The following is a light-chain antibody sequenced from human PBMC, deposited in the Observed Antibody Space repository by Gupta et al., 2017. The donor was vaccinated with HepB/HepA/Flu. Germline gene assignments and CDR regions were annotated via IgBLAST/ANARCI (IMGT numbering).Light chain of an antibody. J-gene: IGKJ3*01. CDR1: QAVTDDQ. Sequence: TVLTQSPRTPAVSLGQRITLFCRASQAVTDDQLAWYQQKPGHSPRLLVYAVSRRASGISDKFTGSGSGTDFTLTISSLGPDDFGIYYCHQYSNSFTFGPGTTV. CDR3: HQYSNSFT. V-gene: IGKV3-20*01. CDR2: AVS.